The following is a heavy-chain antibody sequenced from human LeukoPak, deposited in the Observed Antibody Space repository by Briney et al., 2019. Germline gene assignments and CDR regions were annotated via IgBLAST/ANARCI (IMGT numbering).Heavy chain of an antibody. CDR2: IKRDGSDK. Sequence: GGSLRLSCAAYGLTFSSYWMSWVRQAPGKGLEWVANIKRDGSDKYYVGSVEGRFTISRDNDKNSLYLQMSSLRAEDTAIYYCARAPLGFGYAFDIWGQGTMVTVSS. D-gene: IGHD3-16*01. V-gene: IGHV3-7*01. CDR1: GLTFSSYW. J-gene: IGHJ3*02. CDR3: ARAPLGFGYAFDI.